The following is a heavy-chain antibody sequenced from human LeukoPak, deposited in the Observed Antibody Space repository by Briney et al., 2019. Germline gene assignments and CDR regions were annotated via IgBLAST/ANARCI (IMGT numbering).Heavy chain of an antibody. CDR3: ARSRRSGSYPGYFDY. Sequence: ASVKVSCKASGYTFTGYYMHWVRQAPGQGLEWMGWINPNSGGTNYAQKFQGRVTMTRDTSISTAYMELSRLRSDDTAVYYCARSRRSGSYPGYFDYWGQGILVTVSS. D-gene: IGHD1-26*01. J-gene: IGHJ4*02. CDR1: GYTFTGYY. CDR2: INPNSGGT. V-gene: IGHV1-2*02.